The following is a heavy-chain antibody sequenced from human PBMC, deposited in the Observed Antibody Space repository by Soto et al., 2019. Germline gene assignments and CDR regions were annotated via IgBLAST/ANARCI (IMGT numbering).Heavy chain of an antibody. V-gene: IGHV4-59*01. CDR2: IYYSGST. CDR3: ARNGVEPYYFDY. J-gene: IGHJ4*02. CDR1: GGSISSYY. Sequence: ASETLSLTCTVSGGSISSYYWSWIRQPPGKGLEWIGYIYYSGSTNYNPSLKSRVTISVDTSKNQFSLKLSSVTAADTAVYYCARNGVEPYYFDYWGQGTLVTVAS. D-gene: IGHD2-8*01.